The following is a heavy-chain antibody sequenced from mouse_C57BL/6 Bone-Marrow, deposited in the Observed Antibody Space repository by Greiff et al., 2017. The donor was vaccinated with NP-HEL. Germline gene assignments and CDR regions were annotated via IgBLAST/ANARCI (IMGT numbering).Heavy chain of an antibody. CDR3: ARGRLRRGGNFDY. V-gene: IGHV1-50*01. Sequence: VQLQQPGAELVKPGASVKLSCKASGYTFTSYWMQWVKQRPGQGLEWIGEIDPSDSYTNYNQKFKGKATLTVDTSSSTAYMQLSSLTSEDSAVYYCARGRLRRGGNFDYWGQGTTLTVSS. CDR2: IDPSDSYT. J-gene: IGHJ2*01. D-gene: IGHD2-4*01. CDR1: GYTFTSYW.